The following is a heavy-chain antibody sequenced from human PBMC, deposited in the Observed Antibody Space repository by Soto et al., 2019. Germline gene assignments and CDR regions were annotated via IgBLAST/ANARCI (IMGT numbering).Heavy chain of an antibody. D-gene: IGHD3-22*01. CDR1: GYTFTSYG. Sequence: GASVKVSCKASGYTFTSYGISWVRQAPGQGLEWMGWIRAYNGNTNYAQKLQGRVTMTTDTSTSTAYMELRSLRSDDTAVYYCARAIDDSSGYYSDYFDYWGQGTLVTVSS. J-gene: IGHJ4*02. V-gene: IGHV1-18*01. CDR2: IRAYNGNT. CDR3: ARAIDDSSGYYSDYFDY.